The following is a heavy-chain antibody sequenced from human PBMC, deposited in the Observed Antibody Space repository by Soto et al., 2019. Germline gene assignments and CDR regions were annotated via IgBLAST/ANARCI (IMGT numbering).Heavy chain of an antibody. Sequence: QVQLVQSGAEVKKPGSSVKVSCKASGGTFSSYAISWVRQAPGQGLEWMGGIIPIFGTANYAQKFQGRVTITADESTSMADMELSILSSEDTAVYYCARALEEVTTAHLDVWGQGTTVTVSS. V-gene: IGHV1-69*01. J-gene: IGHJ6*02. CDR1: GGTFSSYA. CDR2: IIPIFGTA. D-gene: IGHD4-17*01. CDR3: ARALEEVTTAHLDV.